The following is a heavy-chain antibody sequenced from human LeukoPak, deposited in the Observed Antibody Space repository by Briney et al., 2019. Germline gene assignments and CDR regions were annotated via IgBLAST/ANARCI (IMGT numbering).Heavy chain of an antibody. CDR3: AIDCSSTSCYQGNVY. V-gene: IGHV1-69*02. J-gene: IGHJ4*02. CDR2: IIPILGIA. D-gene: IGHD2-2*01. CDR1: GGTFSSYT. Sequence: SVKVSCKASGGTFSSYTISWVRQAPGQGLEWMGRIIPILGIANYAQKFQGRVTITADKSTSTAYMELSSLRTEDTAVYYCAIDCSSTSCYQGNVYWGQGTLVTVSS.